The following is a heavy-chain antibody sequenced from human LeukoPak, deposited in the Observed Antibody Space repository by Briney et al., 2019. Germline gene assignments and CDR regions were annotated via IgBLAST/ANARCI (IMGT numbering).Heavy chain of an antibody. J-gene: IGHJ4*02. Sequence: GGSLRLSCAASGFTFNTYVMSWVRQAPGKGLEWVSAISGSGGGTYYVDSVKGRFTISRDNAKNSLYLQMNSLRAEDTAVYYCARDLYYYDSSGYYYWGQGTLVTVSS. D-gene: IGHD3-22*01. V-gene: IGHV3-23*01. CDR1: GFTFNTYV. CDR2: ISGSGGGT. CDR3: ARDLYYYDSSGYYY.